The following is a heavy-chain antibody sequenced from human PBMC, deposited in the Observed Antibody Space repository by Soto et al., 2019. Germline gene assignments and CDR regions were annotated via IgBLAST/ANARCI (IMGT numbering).Heavy chain of an antibody. Sequence: GGSLRLSCAASGFTFSSYSMNWVRQAPGKGLEWVSYISSSSTIYYADSVKGRFTISRDNAKNSLYLQMNSLRAEDTAVYYCARDYLVIPHRVIDYWGQGTLVTVSS. D-gene: IGHD2-15*01. CDR2: ISSSSTI. CDR1: GFTFSSYS. V-gene: IGHV3-48*01. CDR3: ARDYLVIPHRVIDY. J-gene: IGHJ4*02.